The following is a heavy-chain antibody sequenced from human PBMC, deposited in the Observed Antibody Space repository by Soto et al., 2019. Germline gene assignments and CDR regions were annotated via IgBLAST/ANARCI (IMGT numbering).Heavy chain of an antibody. D-gene: IGHD2-2*01. CDR2: ISYDGSNK. CDR1: GFTFSSYA. CDR3: ARDKGDCSSTSCYDYYYGMGV. V-gene: IGHV3-30-3*01. Sequence: QVQLVESGGGVVQPGRSLRLSCAASGFTFSSYAMHWVRQAPGKGLEWVAVISYDGSNKYYADSVKGRFTISRDNSNNTLHLEMNSLRAGATAVYYCARDKGDCSSTSCYDYYYGMGVWGQGATVTVSS. J-gene: IGHJ6*02.